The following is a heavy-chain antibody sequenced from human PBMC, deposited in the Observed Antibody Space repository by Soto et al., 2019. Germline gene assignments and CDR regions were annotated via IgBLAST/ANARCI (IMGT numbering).Heavy chain of an antibody. D-gene: IGHD6-25*01. CDR3: AKDSSGRLRGDYYYYMDV. J-gene: IGHJ6*03. CDR1: GFTFSSYG. V-gene: IGHV3-30*18. CDR2: ISYDGSNK. Sequence: GGSLRLSCAASGFTFSSYGMHWVRQAPGKGLEWVAVISYDGSNKYYADSVKGRFTISRDNSKNTLYLQMNSLRAEDTAVYYCAKDSSGRLRGDYYYYMDVWGKGTTVTVSS.